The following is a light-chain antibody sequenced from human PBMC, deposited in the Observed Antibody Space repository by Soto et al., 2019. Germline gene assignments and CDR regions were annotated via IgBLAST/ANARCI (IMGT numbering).Light chain of an antibody. J-gene: IGKJ1*01. CDR1: QNIDTS. CDR3: PQCSWHWT. V-gene: IGKV1-5*01. CDR2: DAS. Sequence: EIQMTKSPSTLSASVGDIVTITCRASQNIDTSLAWYQQTPGKAPKLLISDASTLESGVPSRFGGSGSGTEFTLSITSLQPNDFATYCCPQCSWHWTFGQGTKV.